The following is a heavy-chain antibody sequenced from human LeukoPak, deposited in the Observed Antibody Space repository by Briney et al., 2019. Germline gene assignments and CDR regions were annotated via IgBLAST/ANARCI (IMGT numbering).Heavy chain of an antibody. D-gene: IGHD6-13*01. Sequence: SETLSLTCTVSGGSISSYYCSWIRQPPGKGLEWIGEINHSGSTDYNPSLKSRVTISVDTSKNQFSLKLSSVTAADTAVYYCARHEGRVYSSSWRPFDYWGQGTLVTVSS. J-gene: IGHJ4*02. V-gene: IGHV4-34*01. CDR1: GGSISSYY. CDR2: INHSGST. CDR3: ARHEGRVYSSSWRPFDY.